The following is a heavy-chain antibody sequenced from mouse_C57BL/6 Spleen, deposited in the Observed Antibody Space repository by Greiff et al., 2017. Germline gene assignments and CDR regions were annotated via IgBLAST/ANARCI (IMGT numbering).Heavy chain of an antibody. CDR3: ASAKLGRGY. CDR2: IDPSDSYT. Sequence: QVQLQQPGAELVRPGTSVKLSCKASGYTFTSYWMHWVKQRPGQGLEWIGVIDPSDSYTNYNQKFKGKATLTVDTSSSTAYMQLSSLTSEDSAVYYCASAKLGRGYWGQGTTLTVSS. D-gene: IGHD4-1*01. CDR1: GYTFTSYW. V-gene: IGHV1-59*01. J-gene: IGHJ2*01.